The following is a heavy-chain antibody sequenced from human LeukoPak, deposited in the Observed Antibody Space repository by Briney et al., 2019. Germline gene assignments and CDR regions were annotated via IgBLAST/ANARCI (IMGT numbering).Heavy chain of an antibody. D-gene: IGHD1-26*01. Sequence: GASVKVSCKVSGYTLTELSMHWVRQAPGQGLEWMGIIDPSGGSTNYEQKFQGRVTMTRDTSTSTVYMELSSLRSEDTAVYYCARLTEYSGSGDYWGQGTLVTVSS. J-gene: IGHJ4*02. CDR2: IDPSGGST. CDR1: GYTLTELS. V-gene: IGHV1-46*01. CDR3: ARLTEYSGSGDY.